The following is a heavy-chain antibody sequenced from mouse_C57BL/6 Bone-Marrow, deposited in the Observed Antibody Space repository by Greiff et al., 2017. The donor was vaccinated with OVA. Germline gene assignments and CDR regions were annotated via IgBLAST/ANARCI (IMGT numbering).Heavy chain of an antibody. J-gene: IGHJ4*01. CDR2: IDPETGGT. CDR3: TRGRNGYDVYAMDY. Sequence: VHLVESGAELVRPGASVTLSCKASGYTFTDYEMHWVKQTPVHGLEWIGAIDPETGGTAYNQKFKGKAILTADKSSSTAYMELRSLTSEDSAVYYCTRGRNGYDVYAMDYWGQGTSVTVSS. CDR1: GYTFTDYE. V-gene: IGHV1-15*01. D-gene: IGHD2-2*01.